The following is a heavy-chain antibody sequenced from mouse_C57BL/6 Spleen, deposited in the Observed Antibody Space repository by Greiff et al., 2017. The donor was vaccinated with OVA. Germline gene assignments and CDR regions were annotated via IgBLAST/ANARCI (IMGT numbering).Heavy chain of an antibody. V-gene: IGHV6-3*01. Sequence: EVKLVESGGGLVQPGGSMKLSCVASGFTFSNYWMNWVRQSPEKGLEWVAQIRLKSDNYATHYAESVKGRFTISRYDSKSSVYLQMNNLRAEDTGIYYCTAYYYGTLYAMDYWGQGTSVTVSS. J-gene: IGHJ4*01. CDR3: TAYYYGTLYAMDY. D-gene: IGHD1-1*01. CDR2: IRLKSDNYAT. CDR1: GFTFSNYW.